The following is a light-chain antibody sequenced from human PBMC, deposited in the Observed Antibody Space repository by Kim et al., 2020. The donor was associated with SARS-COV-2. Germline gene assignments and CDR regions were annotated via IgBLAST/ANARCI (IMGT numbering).Light chain of an antibody. Sequence: SPAATLTCTWNSNNVGNEGAAWLQHHQGHPPKLLSYRNNNRPSGISERLSASRSGNTASLTITGLQPEDEADYYCSAWDSSLSAWVFGGGTQLTVL. V-gene: IGLV10-54*01. J-gene: IGLJ3*02. CDR2: RNN. CDR3: SAWDSSLSAWV. CDR1: SNNVGNEG.